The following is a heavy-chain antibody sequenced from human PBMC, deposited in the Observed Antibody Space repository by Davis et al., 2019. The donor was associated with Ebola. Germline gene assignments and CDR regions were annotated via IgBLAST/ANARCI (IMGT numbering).Heavy chain of an antibody. Sequence: GESLKISCAASGFTFSSYGMHWVRQAPGKGLEWVAVISYDGSNKYYADSVKGRFTISRDNSKNTLYLQMNSLRAEDTAVYYCAKLGGAAAAQRGWFDPWGQGTLVTVSS. CDR2: ISYDGSNK. D-gene: IGHD6-13*01. V-gene: IGHV3-30*18. CDR3: AKLGGAAAAQRGWFDP. J-gene: IGHJ5*02. CDR1: GFTFSSYG.